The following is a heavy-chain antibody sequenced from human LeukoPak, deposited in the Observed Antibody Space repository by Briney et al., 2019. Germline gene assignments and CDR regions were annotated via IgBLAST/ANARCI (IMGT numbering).Heavy chain of an antibody. CDR3: ARVPIIVVAGAPTPIYYFDY. V-gene: IGHV4-34*01. D-gene: IGHD2-2*01. CDR2: INHSGST. CDR1: GGSFSGYY. Sequence: SETLSLTCAVYGGSFSGYYWSWIRQPPGKGLEWIGEINHSGSTNYNPSLKSRVTISVDTSKNQSSLKLSSVTAADTAVYYCARVPIIVVAGAPTPIYYFDYWGQGTLVTVSS. J-gene: IGHJ4*02.